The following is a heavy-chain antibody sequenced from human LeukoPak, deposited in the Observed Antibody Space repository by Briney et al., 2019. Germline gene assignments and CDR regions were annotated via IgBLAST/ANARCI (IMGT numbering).Heavy chain of an antibody. CDR2: IKRDGSEK. CDR3: MVVATEGDY. D-gene: IGHD5-12*01. CDR1: GFTFSSYW. V-gene: IGHV3-7*01. J-gene: IGHJ4*02. Sequence: GGSLRLSCAASGFTFSSYWMSWVRQAPGKGLEWVANIKRDGSEKYYVDSVKGRFTISRDNAKNSLYLQMNSLRAEDTAVYYCMVVATEGDYWGQGTLVTVSS.